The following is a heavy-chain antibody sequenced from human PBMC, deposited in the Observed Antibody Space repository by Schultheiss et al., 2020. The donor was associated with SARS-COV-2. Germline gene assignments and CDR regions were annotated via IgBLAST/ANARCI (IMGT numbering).Heavy chain of an antibody. CDR3: ASGDDFWSGLGYFDN. Sequence: SETLSLTCTVSGGSISSYYWSWIRQPAGKGLEWIGRIYTSGSTNYNPSLKSRVTISVDTSKNQFSLNLTSVTAADSAVYYCASGDDFWSGLGYFDNWGQGTLVTVSS. V-gene: IGHV4-4*07. CDR1: GGSISSYY. CDR2: IYTSGST. J-gene: IGHJ4*02. D-gene: IGHD3-3*01.